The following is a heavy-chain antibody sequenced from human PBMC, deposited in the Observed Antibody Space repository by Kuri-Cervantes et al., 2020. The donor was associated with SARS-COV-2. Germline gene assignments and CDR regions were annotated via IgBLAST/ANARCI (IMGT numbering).Heavy chain of an antibody. CDR3: ARHPPEYYSLYYFDY. CDR2: IYYSGST. J-gene: IGHJ4*02. Sequence: SETLSLTCTVSGGSISSSSYYWGWIRQPPGKGLEWIGSIYYSGSTYYNPSLKSRVTISVDTPKNQFSLKLSSVTAADTAVYYCARHPPEYYSLYYFDYWGQGTLVTVSS. D-gene: IGHD3-10*01. V-gene: IGHV4-39*01. CDR1: GGSISSSSYY.